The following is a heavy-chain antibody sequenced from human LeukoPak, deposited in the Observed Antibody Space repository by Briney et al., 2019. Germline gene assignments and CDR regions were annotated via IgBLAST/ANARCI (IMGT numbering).Heavy chain of an antibody. V-gene: IGHV4-39*01. CDR1: GGSISSGSYF. CDR2: IYYSGNS. Sequence: PSETLSLTCNVSGGSISSGSYFWGWIRQPPGKGLEWIGNIYYSGNSYYNPSLKSRVTMSVDTSKNQFSLKLSSVTAADTAVYYCARHGTYYDFWSGYYHAFDIWGQGTMVTVSS. CDR3: ARHGTYYDFWSGYYHAFDI. J-gene: IGHJ3*02. D-gene: IGHD3-3*01.